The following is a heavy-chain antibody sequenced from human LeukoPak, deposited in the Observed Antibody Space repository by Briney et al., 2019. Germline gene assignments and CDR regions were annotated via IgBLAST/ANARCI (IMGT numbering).Heavy chain of an antibody. V-gene: IGHV3-30*18. J-gene: IGHJ4*02. CDR3: AKDSLDYGDYVFDY. Sequence: AGGSLRLSCAASGFTFSSYGMHWVRQAPGKGLEWVAVISYDGSNKYYADSVKGRFTISRDNSKNTLYLQMNSLRAEDTAVYYCAKDSLDYGDYVFDYWGRGTLVTVSS. CDR2: ISYDGSNK. D-gene: IGHD4-17*01. CDR1: GFTFSSYG.